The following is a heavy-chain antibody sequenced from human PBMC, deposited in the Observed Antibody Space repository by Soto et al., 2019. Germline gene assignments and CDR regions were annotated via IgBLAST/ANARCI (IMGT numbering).Heavy chain of an antibody. Sequence: GGSLRLSCAASGFTFSSYAMSWVRQAPGKGLEWVSAISGSGGSTYYADSVKGRCTISRDNSKNTLNLQMNSLRAEDTAVYYCAKGGIGEFDYGGQGTLVTVSS. CDR1: GFTFSSYA. V-gene: IGHV3-23*01. D-gene: IGHD3-10*01. CDR2: ISGSGGST. J-gene: IGHJ4*02. CDR3: AKGGIGEFDY.